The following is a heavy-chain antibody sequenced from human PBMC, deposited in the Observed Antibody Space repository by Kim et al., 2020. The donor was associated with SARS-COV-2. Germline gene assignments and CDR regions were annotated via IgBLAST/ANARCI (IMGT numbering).Heavy chain of an antibody. D-gene: IGHD3-16*01. J-gene: IGHJ4*02. CDR3: AGGEQLHTGGFDY. CDR2: ISYDGSNK. V-gene: IGHV3-30*04. CDR1: GFTFSSYA. Sequence: GGSLRLSCAASGFTFSSYAMHWVRQAPGKGLEWVAVISYDGSNKYYADSVKGRFTISRDNSKNTLYLQMNSLRAEDTAVYYCAGGEQLHTGGFDYWGQGTLVTVSS.